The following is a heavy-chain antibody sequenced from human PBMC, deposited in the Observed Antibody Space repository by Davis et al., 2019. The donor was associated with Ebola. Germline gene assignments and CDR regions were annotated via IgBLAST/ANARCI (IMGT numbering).Heavy chain of an antibody. CDR3: AREQYSGYEDY. Sequence: ASVKVSCKASGYTFTSYGISWVRQAPGQGLEWMGWISAYNGNTNYAQKFQGRVTITADESTSTAYMELSSLRSEDTAVYYCAREQYSGYEDYWGQGTLVTVSS. V-gene: IGHV1-18*01. CDR2: ISAYNGNT. D-gene: IGHD5-12*01. CDR1: GYTFTSYG. J-gene: IGHJ4*02.